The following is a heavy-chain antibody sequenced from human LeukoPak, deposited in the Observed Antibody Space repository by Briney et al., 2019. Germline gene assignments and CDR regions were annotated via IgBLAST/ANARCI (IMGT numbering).Heavy chain of an antibody. J-gene: IGHJ6*03. CDR3: ARVTESYGSGRRHNYYYYYMDV. CDR2: IYSSGST. CDR1: GGSISSGSYS. D-gene: IGHD3-10*01. V-gene: IGHV4-61*02. Sequence: SETLSLTCTVSGGSISSGSYSWTWIRQPAGKGLEWIGRIYSSGSTNYNPSLKSRVTISVDTSKNQFSLKLSSVTAADTAVYFCARVTESYGSGRRHNYYYYYMDVWGKGTTVTISS.